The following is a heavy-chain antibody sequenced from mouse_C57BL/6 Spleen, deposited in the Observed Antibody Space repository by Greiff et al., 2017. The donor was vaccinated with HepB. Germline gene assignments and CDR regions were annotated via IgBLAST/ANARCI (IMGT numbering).Heavy chain of an antibody. CDR3: ARVHHGSSHLYFCV. V-gene: IGHV5-4*03. CDR2: ISDGGSYT. CDR1: GFTFSSYA. Sequence: DVKLVESGGGLVKPGGSLKLSCAASGFTFSSYAMSWVRQTPEKRLEWVATISDGGSYTYYPDNVKGRFTISRDNAKNNLYLQVSHLKSEDTAMYFCARVHHGSSHLYFCVGRTGTAVTVSS. J-gene: IGHJ1*03. D-gene: IGHD1-1*01.